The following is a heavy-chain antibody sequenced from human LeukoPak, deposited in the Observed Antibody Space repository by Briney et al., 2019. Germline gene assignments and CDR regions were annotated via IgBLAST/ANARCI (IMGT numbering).Heavy chain of an antibody. Sequence: GGSLRLSCAASGFTFDDYAMRWVRQAPGKGLEWVSGISWNSGSIGYADSVKGRFTISRDNAKNSLYPQMNSLRAEDTALYYCAKATGAFDIWGQGTMVTVSS. J-gene: IGHJ3*02. CDR2: ISWNSGSI. CDR1: GFTFDDYA. CDR3: AKATGAFDI. V-gene: IGHV3-9*01.